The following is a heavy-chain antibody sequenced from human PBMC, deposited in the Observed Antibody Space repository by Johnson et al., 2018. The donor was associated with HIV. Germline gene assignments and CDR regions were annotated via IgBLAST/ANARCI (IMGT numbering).Heavy chain of an antibody. D-gene: IGHD1-26*01. J-gene: IGHJ3*02. Sequence: QMLLVESGGGLVKPGGSLRLSCAASGFTFSDYYMSWIRQAPGKGLEWVSYISSSGSTIYYADSVKGRFTISRDNSKNTLYLQMNSLRAEDTAVYFCARDLVVGDHSTPLTHAFDIWGQGTMVTVSS. CDR1: GFTFSDYY. V-gene: IGHV3-11*04. CDR3: ARDLVVGDHSTPLTHAFDI. CDR2: ISSSGSTI.